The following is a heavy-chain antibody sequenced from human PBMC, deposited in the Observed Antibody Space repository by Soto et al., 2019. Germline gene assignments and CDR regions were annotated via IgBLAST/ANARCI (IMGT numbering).Heavy chain of an antibody. Sequence: SETLSLTCTVSGGSISSGGYSWTWIRQHPGKGLEWIGYIYYSGSTYYKPSLKSRVTISVDTSKNQLSLKLSSVTAADTALYYCAKVSVAGSFNDAFDIWGQGTMVTVS. D-gene: IGHD6-19*01. CDR3: AKVSVAGSFNDAFDI. J-gene: IGHJ3*02. CDR1: GGSISSGGYS. V-gene: IGHV4-31*03. CDR2: IYYSGST.